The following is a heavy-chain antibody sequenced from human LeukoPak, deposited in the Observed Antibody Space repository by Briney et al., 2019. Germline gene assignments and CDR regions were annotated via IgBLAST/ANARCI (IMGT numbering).Heavy chain of an antibody. CDR1: GGSISSGGYS. CDR2: IYYSGST. CDR3: ATSTISYWFDP. J-gene: IGHJ5*02. Sequence: SQTLSLTCAVSGGSISSGGYSWNWIRQPPGKGLEWIGYIYYSGSTNYNPSLKSRVTISVDTSKNQFSLKLNSVTAADTAVYYCATSTISYWFDPWGQGTLVTVSS. D-gene: IGHD2-2*01. V-gene: IGHV4-30-4*07.